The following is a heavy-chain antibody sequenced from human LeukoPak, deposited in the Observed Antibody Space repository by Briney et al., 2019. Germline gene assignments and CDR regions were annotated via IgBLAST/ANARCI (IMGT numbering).Heavy chain of an antibody. CDR1: GFTFSTYT. D-gene: IGHD3-16*02. Sequence: PGGSLRLSCAASGFTFSTYTMHWVRQAPGKGLEWVSSISSSSSYIYYTDSVKGRFTVSRDHAKNSLYLQMNSLRAEDTAVYYCARSYDYVWGNYRYDFDYWGQGTLVTVSS. J-gene: IGHJ4*02. CDR2: ISSSSSYI. CDR3: ARSYDYVWGNYRYDFDY. V-gene: IGHV3-21*01.